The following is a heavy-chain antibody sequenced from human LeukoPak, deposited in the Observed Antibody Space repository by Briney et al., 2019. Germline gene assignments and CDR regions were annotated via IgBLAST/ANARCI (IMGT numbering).Heavy chain of an antibody. J-gene: IGHJ4*02. Sequence: SETPSLTCAVYGGSFSGYYWSWIRQPPGKGLEWIGEINHSGSTNYNPSLKSRVTISVDTSKNQFSLKLSSVTAADTAVYYCARGTSIVARRIDYWGQGTLVTVSS. CDR3: ARGTSIVARRIDY. D-gene: IGHD6-6*01. V-gene: IGHV4-34*01. CDR1: GGSFSGYY. CDR2: INHSGST.